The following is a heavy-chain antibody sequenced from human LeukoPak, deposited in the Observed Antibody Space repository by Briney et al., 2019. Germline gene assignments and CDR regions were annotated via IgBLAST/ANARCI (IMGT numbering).Heavy chain of an antibody. Sequence: SETLSLTCTVSGGSISSYYWSWIRQPPGKGLEWIGYIYSSGSTNYNPSLESRVTISVDTSKNQFSLKLSSVTAADTAVHYCARRGYSTGWYYFDYWGQGTLVTVSS. CDR1: GGSISSYY. CDR3: ARRGYSTGWYYFDY. D-gene: IGHD6-19*01. V-gene: IGHV4-59*08. CDR2: IYSSGST. J-gene: IGHJ4*02.